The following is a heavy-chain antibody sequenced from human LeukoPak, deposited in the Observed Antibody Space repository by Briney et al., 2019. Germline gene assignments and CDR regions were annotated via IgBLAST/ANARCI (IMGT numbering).Heavy chain of an antibody. J-gene: IGHJ6*03. CDR1: GFTFSSYS. CDR2: ISSSRSYI. V-gene: IGHV3-21*01. D-gene: IGHD2-2*01. Sequence: GGSLRLSCAASGFTFSSYSMNWVRQAPGKGLEWVSSISSSRSYIYYADSVKGRFTISRDNAKNSLYLQMNSLRAEDTAVYYCARDHSGYCSSTSCYSGGYYYYYYYMDVWGKGTTVTVSS. CDR3: ARDHSGYCSSTSCYSGGYYYYYYYMDV.